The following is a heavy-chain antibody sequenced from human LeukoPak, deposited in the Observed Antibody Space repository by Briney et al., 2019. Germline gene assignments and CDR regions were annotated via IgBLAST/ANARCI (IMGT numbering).Heavy chain of an antibody. CDR1: GFNFEDYA. CDR3: ARDLYDGDYAAWMGSFDY. Sequence: GGSLRLSCAASGFNFEDYAMHWVRQGPGKGLEWVSGISWNSGRIGYADSVKGRFTISRDNGKNSLYLQMNSLRAEDTALYYCARDLYDGDYAAWMGSFDYWGQGTLVTVSS. J-gene: IGHJ4*02. D-gene: IGHD4-17*01. CDR2: ISWNSGRI. V-gene: IGHV3-9*01.